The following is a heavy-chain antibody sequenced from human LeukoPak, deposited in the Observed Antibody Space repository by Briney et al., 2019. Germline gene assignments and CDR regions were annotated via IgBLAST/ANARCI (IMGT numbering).Heavy chain of an antibody. CDR2: SYHSGST. J-gene: IGHJ4*02. CDR1: GGSLSSGGYS. D-gene: IGHD3-10*01. CDR3: ARVDYGSGSFIFDY. V-gene: IGHV4-30-2*01. Sequence: PSETLSLTCAVSGGSLSSGGYSWSWIRQPPGKGLEWIGYSYHSGSTYYNPSLKSRVTISVDRSKNQFSLKLSSVTAADTAVYYCARVDYGSGSFIFDYWGQGTLVTVSS.